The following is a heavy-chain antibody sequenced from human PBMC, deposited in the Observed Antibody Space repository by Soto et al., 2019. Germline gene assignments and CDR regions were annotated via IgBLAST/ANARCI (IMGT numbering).Heavy chain of an antibody. Sequence: SVKVSCKASGGTFSSYAISWVRQAPGQGLEWMGGIIPIFGTANYAQKFQGRVTITADESTSTAYMELSSLRSEDTAVYYCARDRRFFGDYGAFDIWGQGTMVTVSS. D-gene: IGHD4-17*01. CDR2: IIPIFGTA. CDR1: GGTFSSYA. V-gene: IGHV1-69*13. CDR3: ARDRRFFGDYGAFDI. J-gene: IGHJ3*02.